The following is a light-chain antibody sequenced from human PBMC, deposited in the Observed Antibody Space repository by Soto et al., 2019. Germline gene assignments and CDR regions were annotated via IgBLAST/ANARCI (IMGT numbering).Light chain of an antibody. CDR3: QQYNTSPWT. CDR2: AAS. J-gene: IGKJ1*01. V-gene: IGKV1-5*03. Sequence: DLEMTQPPSTLSGSVGDRVIITCPARQSIGSSLAWYQQQPGKGPKLLIYAASTLQSGVPSRFSGSESGTEFTLTISSLQPEDFAVYYCQQYNTSPWTFGQGTKV. CDR1: QSIGSS.